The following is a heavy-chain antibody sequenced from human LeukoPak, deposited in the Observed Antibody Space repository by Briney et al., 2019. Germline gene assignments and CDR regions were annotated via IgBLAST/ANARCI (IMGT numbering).Heavy chain of an antibody. J-gene: IGHJ4*02. Sequence: GASVKVSCKASGGTFSSYAISWVRQAPGQGLEWMGRIIPILGIANYAQKFQGRVTITADKSTSTAYVELSSLRSEDTAVYYCARDELGIWFGELLPYFDYWGQGTLITVSS. CDR3: ARDELGIWFGELLPYFDY. V-gene: IGHV1-69*04. CDR1: GGTFSSYA. D-gene: IGHD3-10*01. CDR2: IIPILGIA.